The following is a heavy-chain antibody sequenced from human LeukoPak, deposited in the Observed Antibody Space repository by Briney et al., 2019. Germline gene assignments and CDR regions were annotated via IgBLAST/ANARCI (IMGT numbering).Heavy chain of an antibody. V-gene: IGHV1-8*02. D-gene: IGHD6-19*01. CDR3: ARGGAVAGKGRWFDP. J-gene: IGHJ5*02. CDR1: GYTFTGYY. CDR2: MNPNSGNT. Sequence: GASVKVSCKASGYTFTGYYMHWVRQATGQGLEWMGWMNPNSGNTGSAQKFQGRVTMTRNTSITTAYMELSSLRSEDTAVYYCARGGAVAGKGRWFDPWGQGTLVTVSS.